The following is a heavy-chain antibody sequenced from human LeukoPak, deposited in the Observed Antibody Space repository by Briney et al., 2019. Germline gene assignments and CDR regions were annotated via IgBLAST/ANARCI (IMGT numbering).Heavy chain of an antibody. CDR1: GGSFSGYY. V-gene: IGHV4-34*01. J-gene: IGHJ4*02. CDR2: INHSGST. Sequence: SETLPLTCAVYGGSFSGYYWSWIRQPPGKGLEWIGEINHSGSTNYNPSLKSRVTISVDTSKNQFSLKLSSVTAADTAVYYCARRPSDWLSSKYYFDYWGQGTLVTVSS. CDR3: ARRPSDWLSSKYYFDY. D-gene: IGHD3/OR15-3a*01.